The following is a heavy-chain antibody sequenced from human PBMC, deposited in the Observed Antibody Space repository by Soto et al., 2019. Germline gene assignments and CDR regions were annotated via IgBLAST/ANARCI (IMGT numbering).Heavy chain of an antibody. CDR1: GGSIRNGDYD. Sequence: SETLSLTCTVSGGSIRNGDYDWGWIRQPPGKGLEWIGYVYYSGTTYSHPSLNSRVSISVDTSENQFSLRLTSVTAADTAVYYCVTVNLVGAAYYFDYWGPGTLVTVSS. V-gene: IGHV4-30-4*01. D-gene: IGHD1-26*01. CDR3: VTVNLVGAAYYFDY. CDR2: VYYSGTT. J-gene: IGHJ4*02.